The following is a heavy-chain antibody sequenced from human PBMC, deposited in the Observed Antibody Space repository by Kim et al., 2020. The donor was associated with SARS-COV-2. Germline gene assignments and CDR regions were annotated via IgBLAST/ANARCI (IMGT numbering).Heavy chain of an antibody. V-gene: IGHV4-34*01. CDR3: ARAPLVGAPFDY. D-gene: IGHD1-26*01. Sequence: SNPSLKSRVTISVDTSKNQFSLKLSSVTAADTAVYYCARAPLVGAPFDYWGQGTLVTVSS. J-gene: IGHJ4*02.